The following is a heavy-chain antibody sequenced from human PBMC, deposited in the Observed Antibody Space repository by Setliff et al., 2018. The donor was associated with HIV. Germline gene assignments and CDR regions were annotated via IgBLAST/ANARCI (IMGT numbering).Heavy chain of an antibody. CDR2: ISTYNGNT. V-gene: IGHV1-18*01. CDR3: ARKYTGGPLDY. Sequence: GASVKVSCKASVYTFTSYGITWVRQAPGQGLEWMGWISTYNGNTHYAQKLQGRVTMTTDTSTSTAYMELRSLRSDDTAMYYCARKYTGGPLDYWGQGTLVTVSS. D-gene: IGHD6-19*01. J-gene: IGHJ4*02. CDR1: VYTFTSYG.